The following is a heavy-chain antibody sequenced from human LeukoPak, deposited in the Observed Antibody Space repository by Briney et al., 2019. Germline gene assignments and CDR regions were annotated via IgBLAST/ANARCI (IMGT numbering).Heavy chain of an antibody. D-gene: IGHD6-19*01. J-gene: IGHJ6*03. CDR1: GGTFSNYV. V-gene: IGHV1-69*06. Sequence: ASVKVSCKASGGTFSNYVISWVRQAPGQGLEWMGGIIPIFDTANYAQKFQGRVTITADKSTSTAYMELSRLRSEDTAVYYCAKHGSSGWRRGYYYYYMDVWGKGTTVTVSS. CDR2: IIPIFDTA. CDR3: AKHGSSGWRRGYYYYYMDV.